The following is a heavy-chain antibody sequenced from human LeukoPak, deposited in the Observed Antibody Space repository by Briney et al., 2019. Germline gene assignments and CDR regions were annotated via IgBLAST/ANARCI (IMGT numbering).Heavy chain of an antibody. V-gene: IGHV3-66*01. Sequence: GGSLRLSCAASGFTVSSNYMSWVRQAPGKGLEWVSVIYSGGSTYYADSVKGRFTISRDNSKNTLYLQMNSLRAEDTAVYYCAKDVSSWYYFDYWGQGTLVTVSS. CDR3: AKDVSSWYYFDY. CDR2: IYSGGST. D-gene: IGHD6-13*01. CDR1: GFTVSSNY. J-gene: IGHJ4*02.